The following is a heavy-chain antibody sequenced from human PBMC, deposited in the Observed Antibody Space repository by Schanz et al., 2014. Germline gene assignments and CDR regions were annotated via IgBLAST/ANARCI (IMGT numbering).Heavy chain of an antibody. CDR3: ARDRGHGDLPGDI. J-gene: IGHJ3*02. V-gene: IGHV4-31*03. CDR2: ISYSGST. D-gene: IGHD4-17*01. Sequence: VQLQESGPGLVKPSQTLSLTCTVSGGSVSSGGDYWSWIRQHPGKGLEWIGFISYSGSTYYNPSLKSRVTISVDTSKNQFSLKLSSVTAADTAVYYCARDRGHGDLPGDIWGQGTMVTVSS. CDR1: GGSVSSGGDY.